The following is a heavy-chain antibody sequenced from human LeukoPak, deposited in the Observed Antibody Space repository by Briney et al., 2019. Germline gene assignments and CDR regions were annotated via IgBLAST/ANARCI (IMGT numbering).Heavy chain of an antibody. D-gene: IGHD2-15*01. J-gene: IGHJ2*01. CDR3: ARDGLAAATLHWCFDL. CDR2: ISSSSSYI. CDR1: GFTFSSYS. V-gene: IGHV3-21*01. Sequence: GRSLRLSCAASGFTFSSYSMNWVRQAPGKGLEWVSSISSSSSYIYYADSVKGRFTISRDNARNSLYLQMNSLRAEDTAVYYCARDGLAAATLHWCFDLWGRGTLVTVSS.